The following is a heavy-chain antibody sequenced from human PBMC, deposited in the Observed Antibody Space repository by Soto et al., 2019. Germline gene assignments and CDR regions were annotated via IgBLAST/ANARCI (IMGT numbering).Heavy chain of an antibody. D-gene: IGHD2-2*01. CDR3: ARDVTSNHNSVDL. CDR2: IYYTGRT. CDR1: GGSLKSGGYY. V-gene: IGHV4-31*02. Sequence: QVQLQESGPGLVKPSQTLSLTCTVSGGSLKSGGYYWSWIRQHPGRGLEWIGYIYYTGRTYYNPSLASTVTSSVDTSKDQIAPKLSSVTAADTSVYYCARDVTSNHNSVDLWGPGTLVTVSS. J-gene: IGHJ5*02.